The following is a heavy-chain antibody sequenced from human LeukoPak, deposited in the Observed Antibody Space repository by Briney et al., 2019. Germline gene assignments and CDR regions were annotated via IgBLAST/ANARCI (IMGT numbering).Heavy chain of an antibody. D-gene: IGHD5-18*01. Sequence: SETLSLTCTVSGGSISNYYWSWIRQPAGKGLEWIGRINTSGSTNYNPSLESRVTMSVDTSNNQFPLKLNSVTAADTAVYFCARSRGTALITRFDYWGQGTLVTVSS. CDR2: INTSGST. J-gene: IGHJ4*02. CDR1: GGSISNYY. V-gene: IGHV4-4*07. CDR3: ARSRGTALITRFDY.